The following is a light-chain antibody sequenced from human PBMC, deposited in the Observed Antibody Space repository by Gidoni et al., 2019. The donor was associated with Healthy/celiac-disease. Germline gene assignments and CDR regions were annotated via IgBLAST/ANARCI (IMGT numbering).Light chain of an antibody. CDR3: QQRET. V-gene: IGKV1-5*03. CDR2: KAS. J-gene: IGKJ1*01. CDR1: QSISSW. Sequence: DIQMTQSPSPLSASVGDRVTITCRASQSISSWLAWYQQKPGKAPTLLIYKASSLESGVPSRFSGSGSGTEFPLPISSLQPDDFATYYCQQRETFGQGTKVEIK.